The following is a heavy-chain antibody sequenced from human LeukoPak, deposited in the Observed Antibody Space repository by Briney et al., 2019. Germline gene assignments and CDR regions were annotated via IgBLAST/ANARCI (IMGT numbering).Heavy chain of an antibody. CDR2: ISSSSSYI. D-gene: IGHD2-15*01. CDR3: ARVESLRCSGGSCHPR. V-gene: IGHV3-21*01. J-gene: IGHJ4*02. Sequence: GGSLRLSCAASGFTFSSYSMNWVRQAPGKGLEWVSSISSSSSYIYYADSVKGRFTISRDNAKNSLYLQMNSLRAEDTAVYYCARVESLRCSGGSCHPRWGQGTLVTASS. CDR1: GFTFSSYS.